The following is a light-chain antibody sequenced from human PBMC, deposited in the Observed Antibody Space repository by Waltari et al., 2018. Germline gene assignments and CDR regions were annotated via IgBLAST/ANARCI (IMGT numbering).Light chain of an antibody. CDR2: DVT. CDR3: SSYTSSTTGI. CDR1: SSDVGGYKF. V-gene: IGLV2-14*03. Sequence: QSALTQPDSVSGSPGQSITISCTVTSSDVGGYKFVSWYQHHPGEAPKLIIFDVTNRPSGVSYRFSGSKSGNSASLTISGLQAEDEAYYYCSSYTSSTTGIFGGGTKLTVL. J-gene: IGLJ2*01.